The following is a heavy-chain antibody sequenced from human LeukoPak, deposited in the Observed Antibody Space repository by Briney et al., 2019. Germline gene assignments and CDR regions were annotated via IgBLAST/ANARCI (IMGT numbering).Heavy chain of an antibody. CDR3: ARTGGTYYGSGSYLGY. J-gene: IGHJ4*02. CDR1: GFTFSSYW. V-gene: IGHV4-34*01. D-gene: IGHD3-10*01. Sequence: PGGSLRLSCAASGFTFSSYWMNWARQAPGKGLEWIGEINHSGSTNYNPSLKSRVTISVDTSKNQFSLKLSSVTAADTAVYYCARTGGTYYGSGSYLGYWGQGTLVTVSS. CDR2: INHSGST.